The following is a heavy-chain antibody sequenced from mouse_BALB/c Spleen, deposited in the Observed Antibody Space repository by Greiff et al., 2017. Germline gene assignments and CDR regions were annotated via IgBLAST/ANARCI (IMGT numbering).Heavy chain of an antibody. J-gene: IGHJ4*01. V-gene: IGHV5-6-3*01. D-gene: IGHD2-12*01. CDR1: GFTFSSYG. CDR2: INSNGGST. Sequence: EVKVEESGGGLVQPGGSLKLSCAASGFTFSSYGMSWVRQTPDKRLELVATINSNGGSTYYPDSVKGRFTISRDNAKNTLYLQMSSLKSEDTAMYYCARDTIRGAMDYWGQGTSVTVSS. CDR3: ARDTIRGAMDY.